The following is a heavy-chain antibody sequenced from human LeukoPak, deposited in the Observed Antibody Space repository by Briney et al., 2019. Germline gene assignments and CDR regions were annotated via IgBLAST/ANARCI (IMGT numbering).Heavy chain of an antibody. CDR3: ARVRYYYRYLDY. CDR1: GGSISSYY. D-gene: IGHD3-10*01. V-gene: IGHV4-59*01. Sequence: SETLSLTCTVSGGSISSYYWSWIRQPPVKGLVWNGYLYYSGSTTYNPSLKSRVTISVDTSKNQFSLKLSSVTAADTAVYYCARVRYYYRYLDYWGQGTLVTVSS. CDR2: LYYSGST. J-gene: IGHJ4*02.